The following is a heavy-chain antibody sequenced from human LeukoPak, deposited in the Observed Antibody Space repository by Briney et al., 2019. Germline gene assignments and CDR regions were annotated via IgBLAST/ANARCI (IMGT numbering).Heavy chain of an antibody. D-gene: IGHD3-22*01. CDR2: LYSGGDT. CDR1: GFIVSSNY. V-gene: IGHV3-66*02. J-gene: IGHJ4*02. CDR3: AREYYYARSGYLLDY. Sequence: GGSLRLSCAASGFIVSSNYMSWVRQAPGKGLEWVSVLYSGGDTYYADSVKGRFTFSRDNSKNTLYLQMNSLRAEDTAVYYCAREYYYARSGYLLDYWGQGTLVTVSS.